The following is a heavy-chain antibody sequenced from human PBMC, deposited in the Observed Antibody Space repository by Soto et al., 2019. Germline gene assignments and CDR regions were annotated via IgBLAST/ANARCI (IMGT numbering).Heavy chain of an antibody. CDR1: GYTFSSYF. CDR2: ISAYNGNT. Sequence: QVQLVQSGAEVKKPGASVKVSCKASGYTFSSYFSSWVRQAPGQGLEWMGWISAYNGNTNYAHNIQGRVTLTTDTSTRTAYREPRSLGSEDTAVYYSARALPPVDYWGQGTLVTVSS. J-gene: IGHJ4*02. CDR3: ARALPPVDY. V-gene: IGHV1-18*01.